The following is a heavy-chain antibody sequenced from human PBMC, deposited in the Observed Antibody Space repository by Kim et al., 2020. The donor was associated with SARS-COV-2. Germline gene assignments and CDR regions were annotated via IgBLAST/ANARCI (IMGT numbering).Heavy chain of an antibody. CDR3: ARSSDCTSTSCSFAMDV. CDR2: IYHSGST. J-gene: IGHJ6*02. D-gene: IGHD2-2*01. CDR1: GGSISTYY. V-gene: IGHV4-59*01. Sequence: SETLSLTCSVSGGSISTYYWSWIRQPPGKGLEWIGYIYHSGSTNYNPSLKSRVTISVDTSKNQFSLRLRSVTAADTAVFYCARSSDCTSTSCSFAMDVWGQGTTVTVSS.